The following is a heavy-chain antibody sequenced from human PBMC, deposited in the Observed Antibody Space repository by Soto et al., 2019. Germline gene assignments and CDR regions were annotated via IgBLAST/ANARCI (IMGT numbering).Heavy chain of an antibody. CDR3: ARDGRELELRNYYYGMDV. CDR1: GYTFTGYY. J-gene: IGHJ6*02. V-gene: IGHV1-2*04. D-gene: IGHD1-7*01. CDR2: INPNSGGT. Sequence: ASVKVSCKASGYTFTGYYMHWVRQAPGQGLEWMGWINPNSGGTNYAQKFQGWVTMTRDTSISTAYMELSRPRSDDTAVYYCARDGRELELRNYYYGMDVWGQGTTVTVSS.